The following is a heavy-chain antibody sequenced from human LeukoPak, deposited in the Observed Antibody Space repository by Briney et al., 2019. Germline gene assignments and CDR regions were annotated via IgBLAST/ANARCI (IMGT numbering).Heavy chain of an antibody. CDR1: GGSISSHY. CDR3: ARDQGSSSWFDY. D-gene: IGHD6-6*01. Sequence: KPSETLSLTCTVSGGSISSHYWSWIRQPPGKELEWIGYIYYSGSTNYNPSLKSRVTISVDTSKNQFSLKLSSVTAADTAVYYCARDQGSSSWFDYWGREPWSPSPQ. CDR2: IYYSGST. V-gene: IGHV4-59*11. J-gene: IGHJ4*02.